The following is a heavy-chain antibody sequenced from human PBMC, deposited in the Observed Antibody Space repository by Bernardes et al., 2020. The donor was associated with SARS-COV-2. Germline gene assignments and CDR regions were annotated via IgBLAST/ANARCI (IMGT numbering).Heavy chain of an antibody. CDR3: AKAGSISWYDY. CDR2: IDNSGTAT. J-gene: IGHJ4*02. CDR1: GFTFGTYT. V-gene: IGHV3-23*05. Sequence: VGSLRLSCAASGFTFGTYTMGWVRQAPGKGLEWVSDIDNSGTATYYTDSVKGRFTISRDNSKNTLYLRMNSLRAEDTAVYYCAKAGSISWYDYWGQGTLVTVSS. D-gene: IGHD6-13*01.